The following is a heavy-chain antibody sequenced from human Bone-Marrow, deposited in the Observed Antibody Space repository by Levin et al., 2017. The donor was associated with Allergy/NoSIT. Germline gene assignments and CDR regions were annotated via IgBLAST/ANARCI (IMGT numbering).Heavy chain of an antibody. CDR3: TTITTLDVHSDV. V-gene: IGHV3-15*01. CDR2: IKSKSEGGTT. CDR1: GFPFSIAW. D-gene: IGHD3-22*01. Sequence: PGGSLRLSCAVSGFPFSIAWMNWVRQAPGKGLEWVGRIKSKSEGGTTDYAAPVKGRFTISRDDSKNTLYLLMNSLKTEDTAVYYCTTITTLDVHSDVWGKGTTVTVSS. J-gene: IGHJ6*04.